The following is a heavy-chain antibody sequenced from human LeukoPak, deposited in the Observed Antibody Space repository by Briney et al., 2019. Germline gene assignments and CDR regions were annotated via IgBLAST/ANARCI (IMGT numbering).Heavy chain of an antibody. CDR1: GFTFSDYY. D-gene: IGHD2-2*01. CDR3: ARLPAYCSSTSCYYDY. V-gene: IGHV3-11*04. CDR2: ISSSGSAI. J-gene: IGHJ4*02. Sequence: GGSLRLSCAASGFTFSDYYMSWIRQAPGKGLEWVSYISSSGSAIFYADSVKGRFTISRDNAKNSLYLQMNSLRAEDTAVYYCARLPAYCSSTSCYYDYWGQGTLVTVSS.